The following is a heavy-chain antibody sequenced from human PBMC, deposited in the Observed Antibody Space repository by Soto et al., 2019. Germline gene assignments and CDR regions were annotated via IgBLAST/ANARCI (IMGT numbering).Heavy chain of an antibody. D-gene: IGHD3-22*01. J-gene: IGHJ4*02. CDR3: AREGYYDSSGPVDY. CDR2: IYYSGST. V-gene: IGHV4-30-4*01. Sequence: SETLSLTCTVSGGSISSGDYYWSWIRHPPGKGLEWIGYIYYSGSTYYNPSLKSRVTISVDTSKNQFSLKLSSVTAADTAVYYCAREGYYDSSGPVDYWGQGTLVTVSS. CDR1: GGSISSGDYY.